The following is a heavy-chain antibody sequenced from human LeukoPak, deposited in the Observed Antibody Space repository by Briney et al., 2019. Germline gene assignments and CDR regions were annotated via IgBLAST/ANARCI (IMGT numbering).Heavy chain of an antibody. Sequence: ASVKVSCKASGYTFTGYYMHWVRQAPGQGLEWMGWINPNSGGTNYAQKFQGRVTMTRDTSITTAYMELSRLGSDDTAVYYCARHPGKVTNDWNFDLWGRGTLVTVSS. J-gene: IGHJ2*01. CDR3: ARHPGKVTNDWNFDL. CDR2: INPNSGGT. V-gene: IGHV1-2*02. D-gene: IGHD4-23*01. CDR1: GYTFTGYY.